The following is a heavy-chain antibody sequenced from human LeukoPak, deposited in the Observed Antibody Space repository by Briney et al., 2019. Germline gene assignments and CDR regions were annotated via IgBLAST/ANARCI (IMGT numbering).Heavy chain of an antibody. Sequence: GGSLRLSCAASAFTFSSYSMNLVRQAPGKGLEWVSSASSSSYIYYADSVKGRFTISRDNAKNSLYLQMNSLRGEDTAVYYCASGLLWFGELSGDDAFDIWGQGTMVTVSS. CDR3: ASGLLWFGELSGDDAFDI. J-gene: IGHJ3*02. CDR2: ASSSSYI. V-gene: IGHV3-21*01. CDR1: AFTFSSYS. D-gene: IGHD3-10*01.